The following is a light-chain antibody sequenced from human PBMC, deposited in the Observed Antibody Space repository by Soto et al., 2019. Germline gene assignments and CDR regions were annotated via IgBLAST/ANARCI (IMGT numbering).Light chain of an antibody. CDR1: QSVSSSY. J-gene: IGKJ3*01. CDR3: QQSYSTLFT. CDR2: GAS. Sequence: EIVLTQSPGTLSLSPGERATLSCRASQSVSSSYLAWYQQKPGQAPRLLIYGASSRATGIPARFSGSGSGTDFTLTISSLQPEDFATYYCQQSYSTLFTFGPGTKVDIK. V-gene: IGKV3-20*01.